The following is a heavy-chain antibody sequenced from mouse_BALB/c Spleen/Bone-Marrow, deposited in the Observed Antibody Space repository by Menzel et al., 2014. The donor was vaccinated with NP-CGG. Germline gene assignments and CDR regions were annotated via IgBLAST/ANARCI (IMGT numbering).Heavy chain of an antibody. D-gene: IGHD2-4*01. Sequence: VQLQQSGPSLVKPSQTLSLTCSVTGDSITSGYWNWIRKFPGNKLEYMGYISYSDSTYYNPSLKSRISITRDTSKNQYYLQLNSVTIEDTATYYCARYKGYYDHDGDYFDYWGQGTTLTVSS. CDR1: GDSITSGY. V-gene: IGHV3-8*02. J-gene: IGHJ2*01. CDR3: ARYKGYYDHDGDYFDY. CDR2: ISYSDST.